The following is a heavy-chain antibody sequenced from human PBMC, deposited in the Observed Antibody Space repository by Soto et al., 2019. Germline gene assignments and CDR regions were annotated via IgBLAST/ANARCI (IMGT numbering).Heavy chain of an antibody. D-gene: IGHD6-13*01. CDR2: IDPSDSQT. Sequence: GESLKISCKGSGYSFAGYWITWVRQKPGKGLEWMGRIDPSDSQTYYSPSFRGHVTISVTKSITTVFLQWSSLRASDTAMYYCARQIYDSGTGPNFQYYFDSWGQGTPVTVSS. CDR3: ARQIYDSGTGPNFQYYFDS. V-gene: IGHV5-10-1*01. CDR1: GYSFAGYW. J-gene: IGHJ4*02.